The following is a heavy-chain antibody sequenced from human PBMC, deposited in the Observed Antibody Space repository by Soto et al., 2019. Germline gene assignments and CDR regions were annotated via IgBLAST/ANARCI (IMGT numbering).Heavy chain of an antibody. V-gene: IGHV4-30-4*01. J-gene: IGHJ4*02. Sequence: QVQLQESGPGLVKPSQTLSLTCTVSGGSISSGAYYWSWVRQPPGKGLEWIGYIYYSGSTYYNPSLKSRGTISVDTSKNQFSLKLSSVTATDTAVYYCARDNYGDTYYFDYWGQGTLVTVSS. D-gene: IGHD4-17*01. CDR2: IYYSGST. CDR3: ARDNYGDTYYFDY. CDR1: GGSISSGAYY.